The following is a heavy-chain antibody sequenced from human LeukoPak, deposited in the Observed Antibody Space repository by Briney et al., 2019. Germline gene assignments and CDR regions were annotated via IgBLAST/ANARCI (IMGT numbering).Heavy chain of an antibody. CDR1: GYTFTGYY. Sequence: ASLKVSCKASGYTFTGYYMHWMRQAPGQGLEWMGWINPKSGGTNYAQKFQGRVTMTRATSISTAYMELSRLTSDATAVYFCAREAVAGNYFYYWGQGTLVTASS. V-gene: IGHV1-2*02. J-gene: IGHJ4*02. CDR2: INPKSGGT. CDR3: AREAVAGNYFYY. D-gene: IGHD6-19*01.